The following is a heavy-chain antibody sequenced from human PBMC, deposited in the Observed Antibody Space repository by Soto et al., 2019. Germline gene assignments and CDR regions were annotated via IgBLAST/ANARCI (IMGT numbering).Heavy chain of an antibody. Sequence: SETLSLTCAVSGGSISSGGYSWSWIRQPPGKGLEWIGYIYHSGSTYYNPSLKSRVTISVDRSKNQFSLKLSSVTAADTAVYYCARARIAARPEGFDYWGQGTLVTVPS. V-gene: IGHV4-30-2*01. CDR3: ARARIAARPEGFDY. D-gene: IGHD6-6*01. CDR2: IYHSGST. J-gene: IGHJ4*02. CDR1: GGSISSGGYS.